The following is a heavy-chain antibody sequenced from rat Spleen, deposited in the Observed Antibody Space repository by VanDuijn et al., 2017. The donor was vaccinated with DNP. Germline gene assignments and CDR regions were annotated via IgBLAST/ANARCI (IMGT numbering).Heavy chain of an antibody. Sequence: EVQLVESGGGPVQPGRSLKLSCVASGFIFNNYWMTWIRQAPGKGLEWVASITNTGGTTYYPDSVKGRLTISRDNAKSTRYLQMVSRRSEDTATYYCATTVFDYWGQGVMVTVSS. J-gene: IGHJ2*01. CDR1: GFIFNNYW. CDR2: ITNTGGTT. D-gene: IGHD1-4*01. CDR3: ATTVFDY. V-gene: IGHV5-31*01.